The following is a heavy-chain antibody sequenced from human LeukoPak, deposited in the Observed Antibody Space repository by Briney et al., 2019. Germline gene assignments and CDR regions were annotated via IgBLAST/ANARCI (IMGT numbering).Heavy chain of an antibody. D-gene: IGHD3-22*01. CDR1: GYTFTGYY. J-gene: IGHJ3*02. CDR3: ARVLVVHYYDSRHAFDI. Sequence: ASVKVSCKASGYTFTGYYMHWVRQAPGQGLEWMGRINPNSGGTNYAQRFQGGVTMTRDTSISTAYMELSRLRSDDTAVYYCARVLVVHYYDSRHAFDIWGQRTMVTVSS. V-gene: IGHV1-2*06. CDR2: INPNSGGT.